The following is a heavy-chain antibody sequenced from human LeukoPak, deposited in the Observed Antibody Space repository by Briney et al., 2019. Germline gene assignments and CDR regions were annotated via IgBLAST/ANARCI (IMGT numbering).Heavy chain of an antibody. CDR2: ISGSGGST. CDR1: GFTFSSHA. J-gene: IGHJ4*02. Sequence: GGSLRLSCAASGFTFSSHAMSWVRQAPGKGLEWVSAISGSGGSTYHADSVKGRFTISRDNSKNTLYLQMNSLRAEDTAVYYCAQDPLGRTIIDYWGQGTLVTVSS. CDR3: AQDPLGRTIIDY. D-gene: IGHD1-7*01. V-gene: IGHV3-23*01.